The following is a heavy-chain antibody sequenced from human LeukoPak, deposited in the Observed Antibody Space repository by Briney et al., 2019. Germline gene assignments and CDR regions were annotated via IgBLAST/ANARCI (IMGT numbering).Heavy chain of an antibody. Sequence: GGSLRLPCAGSGFIFNNYAMHWVRQPPGKGLEWVSGISWNSGSIDYADSVKGRFTISRDNAKNSLYLQMNSLRVEDTAFYYCAKDNRRHYTSGPNPDSLHWGQGALVTVSS. CDR1: GFIFNNYA. D-gene: IGHD6-19*01. J-gene: IGHJ4*02. CDR3: AKDNRRHYTSGPNPDSLH. CDR2: ISWNSGSI. V-gene: IGHV3-9*01.